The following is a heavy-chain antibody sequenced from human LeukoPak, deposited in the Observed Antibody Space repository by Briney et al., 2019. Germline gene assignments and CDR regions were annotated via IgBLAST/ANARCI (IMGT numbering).Heavy chain of an antibody. CDR3: AGAVAERWLVGVEFDY. CDR2: ISSSSSYI. CDR1: GFTFSSYS. J-gene: IGHJ4*02. V-gene: IGHV3-21*01. D-gene: IGHD6-19*01. Sequence: GGSLRLSCAASGFTFSSYSMNWVRQAPGKGLEWVSSISSSSSYIYYADSVKGRFTISRDNAKNSLYLQMNSLRAEDTAVYYCAGAVAERWLVGVEFDYWGQGTLVTVSS.